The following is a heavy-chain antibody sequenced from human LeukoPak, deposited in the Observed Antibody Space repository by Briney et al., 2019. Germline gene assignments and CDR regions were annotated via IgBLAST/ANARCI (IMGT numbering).Heavy chain of an antibody. CDR2: IYFSGST. CDR3: ARSYDTNFDY. Sequence: SETLSLTCTVSGGSISSYYWSWIRQPPGKGLEWIGYIYFSGSTSYNPSLKSRVTIPVDRSKNQFSLKLSSVAAADTAVYYCARSYDTNFDYWGPGNPGHRLL. J-gene: IGHJ4*02. V-gene: IGHV4-59*01. D-gene: IGHD3-3*01. CDR1: GGSISSYY.